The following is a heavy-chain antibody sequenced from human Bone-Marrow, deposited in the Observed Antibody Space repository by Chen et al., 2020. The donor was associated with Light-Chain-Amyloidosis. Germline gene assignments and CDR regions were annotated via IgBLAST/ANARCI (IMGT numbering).Heavy chain of an antibody. CDR2: ISATGGSV. V-gene: IGHV3-23*01. CDR1: GFSFRSHG. Sequence: EVKLLESGGGLVQPGGSLRLSCAASGFSFRSHGMAWVRQTPGKGLQWVSSISATGGSVYYADSVKGRLSISRDNTGDTLSLQINSLRAEDTAIYYCARDSDGFGWIDFWGRGTLVTV. D-gene: IGHD6-19*01. CDR3: ARDSDGFGWIDF. J-gene: IGHJ4*02.